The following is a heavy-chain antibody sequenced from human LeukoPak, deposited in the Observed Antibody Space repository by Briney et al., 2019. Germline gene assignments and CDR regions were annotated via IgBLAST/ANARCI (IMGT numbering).Heavy chain of an antibody. CDR2: ISGGGGNT. J-gene: IGHJ4*02. Sequence: PGGSLRLSCAASGFTFSSYAMSWIRQSPGKGLELVSAISGGGGNTYYADSVKGRFTISRDNAKNSLSLQMNSLRVEDTAVYYCARDFLKPTNYWGQGTLVTVSS. D-gene: IGHD5-12*01. CDR3: ARDFLKPTNY. V-gene: IGHV3-23*01. CDR1: GFTFSSYA.